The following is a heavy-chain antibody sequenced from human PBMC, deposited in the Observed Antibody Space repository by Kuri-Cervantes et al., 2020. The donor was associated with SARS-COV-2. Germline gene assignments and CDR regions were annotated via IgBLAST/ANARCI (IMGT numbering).Heavy chain of an antibody. Sequence: ASVKVSCKASGYTFTGYYMHWVRQAPGQGLEWMGRINPNSGGTNYAQKFQGRVTMTRDTSISTAYMELSSLRSEDTAVYYCARGRLSSDYFDYWGQGTLVTVSS. J-gene: IGHJ4*02. CDR1: GYTFTGYY. D-gene: IGHD6-6*01. CDR2: INPNSGGT. V-gene: IGHV1-2*06. CDR3: ARGRLSSDYFDY.